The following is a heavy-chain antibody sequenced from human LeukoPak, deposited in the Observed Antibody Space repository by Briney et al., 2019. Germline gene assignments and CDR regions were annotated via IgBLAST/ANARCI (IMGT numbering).Heavy chain of an antibody. CDR2: ISPNSGGT. D-gene: IGHD4-17*01. CDR1: GYTFTDYY. J-gene: IGHJ4*02. Sequence: ASVKVSCKASGYTFTDYYMHWVRQTPGQGLEWMGWISPNSGGTNYAQKFQGRVTMTRDTSISTACMELSRLRSDDTAVYYCVRLPDDYGDYEADYWGQGTLVTVSS. CDR3: VRLPDDYGDYEADY. V-gene: IGHV1-2*02.